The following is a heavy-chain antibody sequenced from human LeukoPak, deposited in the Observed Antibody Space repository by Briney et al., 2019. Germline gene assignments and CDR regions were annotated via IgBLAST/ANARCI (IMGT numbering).Heavy chain of an antibody. Sequence: SETLSLTCAVYGGSFSDYYWSWIRQPPGKGLEWIGEINHSGSTNYNPSLKRRVIISVDTSKNQFSLKLSSVTAADTAVYYCARTDIVVVPAAMGYYYYMDVWGKGTTVTVSS. V-gene: IGHV4-34*01. CDR3: ARTDIVVVPAAMGYYYYMDV. J-gene: IGHJ6*03. CDR2: INHSGST. CDR1: GGSFSDYY. D-gene: IGHD2-2*01.